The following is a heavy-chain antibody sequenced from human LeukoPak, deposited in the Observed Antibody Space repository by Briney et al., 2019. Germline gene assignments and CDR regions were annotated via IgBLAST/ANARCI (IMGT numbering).Heavy chain of an antibody. CDR1: GFNFHVFD. D-gene: IGHD3-10*02. Sequence: GGSLRLSCAASGFNFHVFDMTWVRQAPGKGLEWLSTVIASGSYTYYAASVKGRFTISRDNSKNTLHLQMDSLRVEDTAVYYCARVFDNFDYWGQGTLVTVSS. CDR3: ARVFDNFDY. V-gene: IGHV3-23*01. J-gene: IGHJ4*02. CDR2: VIASGSYT.